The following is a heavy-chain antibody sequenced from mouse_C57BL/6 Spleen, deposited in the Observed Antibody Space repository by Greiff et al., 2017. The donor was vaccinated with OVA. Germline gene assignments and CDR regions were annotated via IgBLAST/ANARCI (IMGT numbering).Heavy chain of an antibody. CDR3: ARGGGYNGHCYFDY. Sequence: QVQLQQSGAELVRPGTSVKMSCKASGYTFTNYWIGWAKQRPGHGLEWIGDIYPGGGYTNYNEKFKGKATLTADKSSSTAYMQFSSLTSEDSAIDYCARGGGYNGHCYFDYWGQGTTLTVSS. CDR2: IYPGGGYT. D-gene: IGHD2-3*01. V-gene: IGHV1-63*01. J-gene: IGHJ2*01. CDR1: GYTFTNYW.